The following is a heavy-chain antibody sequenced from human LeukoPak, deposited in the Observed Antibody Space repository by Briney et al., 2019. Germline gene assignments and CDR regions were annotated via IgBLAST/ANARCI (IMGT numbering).Heavy chain of an antibody. D-gene: IGHD5-18*01. CDR2: IIPIFGTA. J-gene: IGHJ4*02. V-gene: IGHV1-69*13. CDR1: GYTFSSYA. CDR3: ARGYSYGYQRQALPDY. Sequence: GASVKVSCKASGYTFSSYAISWVRQAPGQGLEWMGGIIPIFGTANYAQKFQGRVTITADESTSTAYMELSSLRSEDTAVYYCARGYSYGYQRQALPDYWGQGTLVTVSS.